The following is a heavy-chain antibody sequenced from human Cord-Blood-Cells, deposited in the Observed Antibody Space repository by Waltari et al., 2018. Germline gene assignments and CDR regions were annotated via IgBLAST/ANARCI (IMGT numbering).Heavy chain of an antibody. CDR1: GGSISSGGYY. J-gene: IGHJ3*02. CDR2: IYYSGST. CDR3: ARDCGGDCYFAFDI. D-gene: IGHD2-21*01. Sequence: QVQLQESGPGLVKPSQTLSLTCTVSGGSISSGGYYWSWIRQHPGKGLEWIGYIYYSGSTHYNPSLKSRVTISVDTSKNQFSLKLSSVTAADTAVYYCARDCGGDCYFAFDIWGQGTMVTVSS. V-gene: IGHV4-31*03.